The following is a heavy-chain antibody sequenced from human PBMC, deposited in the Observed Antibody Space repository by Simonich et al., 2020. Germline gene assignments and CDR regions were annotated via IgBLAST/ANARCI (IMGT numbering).Heavy chain of an antibody. Sequence: QVQLVQSGAEVKKPGASVKVSCKATGYTFTGYYMHWVRQAPGQGLEGMGGINPNSGGTNNAQKFQGRVTMTRDTSISTAYMELSRLRSDDTAVYYCARVPDRVLNAGVTFDYWGQGTLVTVSS. CDR3: ARVPDRVLNAGVTFDY. CDR1: GYTFTGYY. V-gene: IGHV1-2*02. CDR2: INPNSGGT. D-gene: IGHD2-2*01. J-gene: IGHJ4*02.